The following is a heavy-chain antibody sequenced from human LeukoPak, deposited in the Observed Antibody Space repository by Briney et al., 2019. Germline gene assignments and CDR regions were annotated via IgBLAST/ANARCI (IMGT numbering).Heavy chain of an antibody. CDR3: ARGGTLEYFRY. CDR1: GFTFSSYE. J-gene: IGHJ1*01. Sequence: GGSLRLSCAASGFTFSSYEMNWVRKAPGKGLEWVSYISSSGSTIYYADSVKGRFTISRDNAKNSLYLQMNSLRAEDTAVYYCARGGTLEYFRYWGQGTLVSVSS. CDR2: ISSSGSTI. V-gene: IGHV3-48*03.